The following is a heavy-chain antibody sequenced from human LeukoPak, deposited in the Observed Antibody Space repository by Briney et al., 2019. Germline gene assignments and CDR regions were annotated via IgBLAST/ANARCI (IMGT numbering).Heavy chain of an antibody. V-gene: IGHV4-4*02. J-gene: IGHJ4*02. CDR2: IYHSGST. Sequence: PSETLSLTCTVSGGSISSSNWWSWVRQPPGKGLEWIGGIYHSGSTNYNPSLKSRVTISVDKSKNQFSLKLSSVTAADTAVYYCARVLSSSEYFDYWGQGTLVTVSS. CDR3: ARVLSSSEYFDY. CDR1: GGSISSSNW. D-gene: IGHD6-13*01.